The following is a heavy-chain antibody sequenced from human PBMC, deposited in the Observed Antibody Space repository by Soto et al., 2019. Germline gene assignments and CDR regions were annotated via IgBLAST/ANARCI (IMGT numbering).Heavy chain of an antibody. Sequence: QVQLVQSGAEVKKPGASVKVSCKASGYTFTSYAMHWVRQAPGQRLEWMGWINAGNGNTKYSQKVQGRVTITRDTYASIAYMELSSLRSEDRAVYYGASDIAARLGPYYYYYIDVWGKGTTVTVSS. CDR1: GYTFTSYA. V-gene: IGHV1-3*01. J-gene: IGHJ6*03. D-gene: IGHD6-6*01. CDR2: INAGNGNT. CDR3: ASDIAARLGPYYYYYIDV.